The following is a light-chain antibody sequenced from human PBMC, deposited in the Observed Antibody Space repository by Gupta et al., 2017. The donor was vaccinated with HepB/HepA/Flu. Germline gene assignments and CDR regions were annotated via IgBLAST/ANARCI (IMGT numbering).Light chain of an antibody. CDR1: SSDVGGYDY. J-gene: IGLJ2*01. V-gene: IGLV2-11*01. CDR3: CSYAGSKTVL. Sequence: QSALTQPRSVSGSPGQSVTISCTGTSSDVGGYDYVSWYQQHPGKAPKVIIYDVTKRPSGVPDRFSASKSGNTASLTISGLQTEDEADYYCCSYAGSKTVLFGGGTKLTVL. CDR2: DVT.